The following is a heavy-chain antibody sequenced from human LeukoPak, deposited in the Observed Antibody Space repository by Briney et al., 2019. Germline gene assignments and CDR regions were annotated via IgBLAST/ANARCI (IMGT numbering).Heavy chain of an antibody. D-gene: IGHD5-12*01. V-gene: IGHV3-20*04. J-gene: IGHJ4*02. CDR1: GFAFDDYG. CDR2: INSNGESP. Sequence: GGSLRLSCAASGFAFDDYGMSWVRQDPGKGLEWVSGINSNGESPTYADSVKGRFTISRDNAKSSLYPQMNSLRAEDTAVYYCVRGGYRGFDYEYWGQGTLVTVSS. CDR3: VRGGYRGFDYEY.